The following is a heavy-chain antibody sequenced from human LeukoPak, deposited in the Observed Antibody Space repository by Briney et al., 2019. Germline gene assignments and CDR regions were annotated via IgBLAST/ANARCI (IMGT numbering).Heavy chain of an antibody. CDR2: LSTTTSGTT. CDR3: AKGGKWDVTPFDY. V-gene: IGHV3-48*01. J-gene: IGHJ4*02. CDR1: GFTFRSYS. D-gene: IGHD1-26*01. Sequence: GGSLRLSCAASGFTFRSYSMNWVRQAPGKGLEWVSYLSTTTSGTTYYADSVKGRFTISRDNSKNTLYLQVNSLRAEDTAVYYCAKGGKWDVTPFDYWGQGTLVTVSS.